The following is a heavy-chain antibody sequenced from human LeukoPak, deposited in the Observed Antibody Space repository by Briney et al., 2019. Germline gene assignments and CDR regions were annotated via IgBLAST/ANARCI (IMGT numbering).Heavy chain of an antibody. CDR1: GGSISSGSYY. CDR3: ARSGCSSTSCYQADY. Sequence: SETLSLTYTVSGGSISSGSYYWNWLRQPAGKGLEWIGRIYTSGNTNYNPTLKSRVTISVDTSKNQFSLKLSSVTAADTAVYYCARSGCSSTSCYQADYWGQGTLVTVSS. V-gene: IGHV4-61*02. J-gene: IGHJ4*02. CDR2: IYTSGNT. D-gene: IGHD2-2*01.